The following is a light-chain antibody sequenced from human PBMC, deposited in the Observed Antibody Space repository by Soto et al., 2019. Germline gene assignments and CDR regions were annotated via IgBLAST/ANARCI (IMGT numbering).Light chain of an antibody. CDR2: GAS. CDR3: QQYGSSPRT. CDR1: QSVSSSY. J-gene: IGKJ1*01. V-gene: IGKV3-20*01. Sequence: EIVLTQSPGTLSLSPGERATLSCRASQSVSSSYLAWYQRKPGQAPRFLIYGASSRAAGIPDRFSGSRSGTDFTLTISRLEPEDFAVYYCQQYGSSPRTFGQGTKVEIK.